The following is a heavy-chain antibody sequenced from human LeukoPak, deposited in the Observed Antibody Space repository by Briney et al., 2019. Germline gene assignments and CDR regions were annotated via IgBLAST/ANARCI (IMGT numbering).Heavy chain of an antibody. V-gene: IGHV3-30-3*01. D-gene: IGHD5-18*01. CDR2: ISYDGSNK. CDR1: GFTFSSYA. CDR3: ARDISGYSYVTAAAGF. J-gene: IGHJ4*02. Sequence: GRSLRLSCAASGFTFSSYAMHWVRQAPGKGLEWVAVISYDGSNKYYADSVKGRFTISRDNSKNTLYLQMNSLRAEDTAVYYCARDISGYSYVTAAAGFWGQGTLVTVSS.